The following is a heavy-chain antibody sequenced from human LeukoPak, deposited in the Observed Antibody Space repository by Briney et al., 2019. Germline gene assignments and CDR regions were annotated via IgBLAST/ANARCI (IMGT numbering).Heavy chain of an antibody. D-gene: IGHD3-22*01. CDR1: GGSISSYY. CDR3: ARSKSITMIGNDAFDI. CDR2: IYNSGST. V-gene: IGHV4-59*12. Sequence: SETLSLTCTVSGGSISSYYWSWIRQPPGKGLEWIGYIYNSGSTYYNPSLKSRVTISVDTSKHQFSLKLSSVTAADTAVYYCARSKSITMIGNDAFDIWGQGTMVTVSS. J-gene: IGHJ3*02.